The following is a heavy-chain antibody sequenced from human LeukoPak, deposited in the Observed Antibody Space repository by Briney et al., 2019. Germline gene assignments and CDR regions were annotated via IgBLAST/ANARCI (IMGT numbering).Heavy chain of an antibody. V-gene: IGHV1-18*01. Sequence: ASVKVSCKASGYTFTSSGISWVRQAPGQGLEWMGWISSYNGNTHYAQKFQGRVLMITDTSTTTVYMQLSSLRSDDTAVYYCARANSGTYANNWFGSWGQGTLATVSS. D-gene: IGHD1-26*01. CDR3: ARANSGTYANNWFGS. CDR1: GYTFTSSG. J-gene: IGHJ5*01. CDR2: ISSYNGNT.